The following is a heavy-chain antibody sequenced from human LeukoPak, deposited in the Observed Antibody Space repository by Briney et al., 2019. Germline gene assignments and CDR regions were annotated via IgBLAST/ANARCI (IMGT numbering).Heavy chain of an antibody. CDR2: ISSTSRHK. Sequence: GGSLRLSCAASGFTFSSYSMNWVRQAPGKGLEWVSSISSTSRHKYYADSVKGRFTISRDNAKNSLFLQMNSLRAEDTAVYYCAKPTSGDGSFLIDYWGQGTLVTVSS. D-gene: IGHD1-26*01. CDR3: AKPTSGDGSFLIDY. CDR1: GFTFSSYS. J-gene: IGHJ4*02. V-gene: IGHV3-21*01.